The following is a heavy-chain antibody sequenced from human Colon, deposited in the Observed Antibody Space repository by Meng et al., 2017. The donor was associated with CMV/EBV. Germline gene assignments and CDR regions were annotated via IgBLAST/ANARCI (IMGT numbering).Heavy chain of an antibody. Sequence: CAVSGSGVSDGWWWTGVSQAPGKGLEWIGESGYGGKTNSNPSLESRVTISVDKSKNQFSLTLTSVTAADTAVYFCASSSGWWRIDFWGQGTLVTVSS. J-gene: IGHJ4*02. CDR2: SGYGGKT. V-gene: IGHV4-4*01. CDR3: ASSSGWWRIDF. CDR1: GSGVSDGWW. D-gene: IGHD6-19*01.